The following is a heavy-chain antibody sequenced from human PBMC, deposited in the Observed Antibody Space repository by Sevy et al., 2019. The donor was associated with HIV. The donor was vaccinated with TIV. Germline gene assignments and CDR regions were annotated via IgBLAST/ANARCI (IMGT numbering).Heavy chain of an antibody. CDR2: IIPIFGTA. CDR3: ARVETRYDFWSGYYKHYYYGMDV. V-gene: IGHV1-69*13. J-gene: IGHJ6*02. D-gene: IGHD3-3*01. CDR1: GGTFSSYA. Sequence: ASVKVSCKASGGTFSSYAISWVRQAPGQGLEWMGGIIPIFGTANYAQKFQGRVTITADESTSTAYMELSSLRSEDTAMYYCARVETRYDFWSGYYKHYYYGMDVWGQGTTVTVSS.